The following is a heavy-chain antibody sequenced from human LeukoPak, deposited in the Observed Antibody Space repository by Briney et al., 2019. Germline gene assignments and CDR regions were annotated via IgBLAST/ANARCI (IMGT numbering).Heavy chain of an antibody. Sequence: GRSLRLSCAASGFTFDDYAMHWVRQAPGKGLEWVSGISWNSGSIGYADSVKGRFTISRDNAKNSLYLQMNSLRAEDTALYYCAKGMYSSSWYSGVFDCWGQGTLVTVSS. CDR2: ISWNSGSI. D-gene: IGHD6-13*01. J-gene: IGHJ4*02. V-gene: IGHV3-9*01. CDR1: GFTFDDYA. CDR3: AKGMYSSSWYSGVFDC.